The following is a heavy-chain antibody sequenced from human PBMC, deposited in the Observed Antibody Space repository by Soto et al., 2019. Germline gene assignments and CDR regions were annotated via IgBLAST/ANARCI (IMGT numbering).Heavy chain of an antibody. J-gene: IGHJ4*02. CDR2: INHSGST. CDR3: ARVPTMVRGVISGDDYFDY. Sequence: SETLSLTCAVYGGSFSGYYWSWIRQPPGKGLEWIGEINHSGSTNYNPFLKSRVTISVDTSKNQFSLKLSSVTAADTAVYYCARVPTMVRGVISGDDYFDYWGQGTLVTVSS. V-gene: IGHV4-34*01. D-gene: IGHD3-10*01. CDR1: GGSFSGYY.